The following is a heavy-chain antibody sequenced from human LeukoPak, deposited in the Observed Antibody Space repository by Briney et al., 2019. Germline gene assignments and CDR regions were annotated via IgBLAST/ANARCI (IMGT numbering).Heavy chain of an antibody. CDR1: GFTFSSYA. CDR3: AKDIGMVRESEFDY. J-gene: IGHJ4*02. CDR2: ISGSGGST. Sequence: GGSLRLSCAASGFTFSSYAMSWVRQAPGKGLEWVSAISGSGGSTYYADSVKGRFTISRDNSKNTLHLQMNSLRAEDTAVYYCAKDIGMVRESEFDYWGQGTLVTVSS. D-gene: IGHD3-10*01. V-gene: IGHV3-23*01.